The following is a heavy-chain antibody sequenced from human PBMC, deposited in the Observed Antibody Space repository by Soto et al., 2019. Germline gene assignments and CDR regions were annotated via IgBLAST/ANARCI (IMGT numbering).Heavy chain of an antibody. CDR2: ISSSSSTI. D-gene: IGHD5-18*01. V-gene: IGHV3-48*01. CDR3: ARDSGYSYGTFDY. J-gene: IGHJ4*02. Sequence: EVQLVESGGGLVQPGGSLRLSCAASGFTFSSYSMNWVRQAPGKGLEWVSYISSSSSTIYYADSVKGRFTISRDNAKNSLYLQMNSLRAEDTAVYYCARDSGYSYGTFDYWGQGTLVTVSS. CDR1: GFTFSSYS.